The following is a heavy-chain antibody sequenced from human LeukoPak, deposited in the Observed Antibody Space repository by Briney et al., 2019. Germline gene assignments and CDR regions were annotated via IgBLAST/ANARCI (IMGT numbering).Heavy chain of an antibody. D-gene: IGHD3-22*01. J-gene: IGHJ4*02. CDR3: TTWPHLYNYDSSGSGY. CDR2: IKSKTDGGST. Sequence: PGGSLRLSCAASGFTFSNAWMNWVRQAPGKGLEWVGRIKSKTDGGSTDYAAPVKGRFTISRDDSKNTLYLQMNSLETEDTAVYYCTTWPHLYNYDSSGSGYWGQGTLVTVSS. CDR1: GFTFSNAW. V-gene: IGHV3-15*07.